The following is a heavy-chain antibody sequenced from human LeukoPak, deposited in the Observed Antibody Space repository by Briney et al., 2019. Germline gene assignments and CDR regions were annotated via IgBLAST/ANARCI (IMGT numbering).Heavy chain of an antibody. CDR1: GGSISSSSYY. V-gene: IGHV4-39*07. J-gene: IGHJ3*02. CDR3: AREGNYYDSSGYYDDAFDI. Sequence: PSETLSLTCTVSGGSISSSSYYWGWIRQPPGKGLEWIGSIYYSGSTYYNPSLKSRVTISVDTSKNQFSLKLSSVTAADTAVYYCAREGNYYDSSGYYDDAFDIWGQGTMVTVSS. D-gene: IGHD3-22*01. CDR2: IYYSGST.